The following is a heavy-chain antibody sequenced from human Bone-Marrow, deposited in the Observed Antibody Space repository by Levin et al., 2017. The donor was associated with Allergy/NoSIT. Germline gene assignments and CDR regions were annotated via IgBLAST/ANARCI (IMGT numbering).Heavy chain of an antibody. J-gene: IGHJ1*01. Sequence: GESLKISCAASGFNFSSYGMHWVRQAPGKGLEWVAVILYDGSNKYYADSVKGRFTVSRDNSKNTLYLQMNSLRVEDTAVYYCARDRVDNHDILTGDYTENFHHWGQGTLVTVSS. V-gene: IGHV3-33*01. CDR1: GFNFSSYG. CDR2: ILYDGSNK. D-gene: IGHD3-9*01. CDR3: ARDRVDNHDILTGDYTENFHH.